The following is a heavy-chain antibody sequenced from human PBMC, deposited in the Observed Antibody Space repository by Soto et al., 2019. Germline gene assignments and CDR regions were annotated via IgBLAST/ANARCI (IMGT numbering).Heavy chain of an antibody. Sequence: SETLSLTCAVCGGSFIGYYWSWIRQPPGKGLEWIGEINHSGSTNYNPSLKSRVTISVDTSKNQFSLKLSSVTAADTAVYYCARSTLDIVVVPAAMLSWSFDYWGQGTLVTVSS. CDR1: GGSFIGYY. V-gene: IGHV4-34*01. D-gene: IGHD2-2*03. CDR3: ARSTLDIVVVPAAMLSWSFDY. CDR2: INHSGST. J-gene: IGHJ4*02.